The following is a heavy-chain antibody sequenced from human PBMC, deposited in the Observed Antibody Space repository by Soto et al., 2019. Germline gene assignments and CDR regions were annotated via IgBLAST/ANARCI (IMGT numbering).Heavy chain of an antibody. Sequence: EVQLVESGGGLVKPGGTLRLSCAASGFTFRNAWTSWVRQFPGKGLEWVGRIRSKADGGTADYAAPVEGRFTISRDDSKNTLYLQMNSLKTEDTAVYFCAADDSVASANVDYWGQGTLVTVSP. V-gene: IGHV3-15*01. CDR3: AADDSVASANVDY. CDR1: GFTFRNAW. D-gene: IGHD2-15*01. CDR2: IRSKADGGTA. J-gene: IGHJ4*02.